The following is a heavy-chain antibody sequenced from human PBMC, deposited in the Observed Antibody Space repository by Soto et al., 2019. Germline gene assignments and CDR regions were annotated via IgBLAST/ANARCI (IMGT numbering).Heavy chain of an antibody. CDR3: ARGVRSSFFDP. CDR1: GGSISSYY. J-gene: IGHJ5*02. D-gene: IGHD3-16*02. Sequence: SETLSLTCTVSGGSISSYYWSWIRQPPGKGLEWIGYIYYSGSTNYNPSLKSRVTISVDTSKNQFSLKLSSVTAADTAVYYCARGVRSSFFDPWGQGTLVTVSS. V-gene: IGHV4-59*01. CDR2: IYYSGST.